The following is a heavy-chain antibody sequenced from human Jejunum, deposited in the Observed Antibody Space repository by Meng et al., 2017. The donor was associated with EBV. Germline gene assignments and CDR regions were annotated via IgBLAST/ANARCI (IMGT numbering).Heavy chain of an antibody. V-gene: IGHV7-4-1*02. Sequence: QVQSVLSGSELKKPGASVKVSCKASGYTFTSSGINWVRQAPGQGLEWMGWINTNTGYPTYAQDFTGRFVFSLDTSVSTAYLQITSLSTEDNAVYYCARVRPGGGWFDPWGQGTLVTVSS. CDR3: ARVRPGGGWFDP. CDR2: INTNTGYP. CDR1: GYTFTSSG. J-gene: IGHJ5*02. D-gene: IGHD2-8*02.